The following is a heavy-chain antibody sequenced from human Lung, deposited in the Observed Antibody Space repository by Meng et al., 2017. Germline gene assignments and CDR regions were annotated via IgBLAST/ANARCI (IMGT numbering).Heavy chain of an antibody. CDR2: IDPKSGDT. Sequence: QGGLVQAGAEVKRPGAQVKVSCKPSGYNFPDYWLHWVRRAPGQGLEWMGRIDPKSGDTHYAQRFQGRVTMTGDTSISTAYMELSGLRSDDTAMYYCARDEDISAAGKLFGDYWGQGTLVTVSS. D-gene: IGHD6-13*01. CDR3: ARDEDISAAGKLFGDY. J-gene: IGHJ4*02. V-gene: IGHV1-2*06. CDR1: GYNFPDYW.